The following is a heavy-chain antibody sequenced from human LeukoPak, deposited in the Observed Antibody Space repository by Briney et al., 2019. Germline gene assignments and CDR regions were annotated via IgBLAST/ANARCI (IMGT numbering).Heavy chain of an antibody. J-gene: IGHJ3*02. V-gene: IGHV3-7*03. CDR3: ARGWASSRRKAFDI. D-gene: IGHD3-16*01. CDR1: GFIFNSYW. CDR2: VDQDGSEK. Sequence: GGSLRLSCAASGFIFNSYWMNWLRQAPGKGLEWVADVDQDGSEKYYVGSVKGRFTISRDNAKNSLYLQMNSLRVEDTAVYYCARGWASSRRKAFDIWGQGTIVTVSS.